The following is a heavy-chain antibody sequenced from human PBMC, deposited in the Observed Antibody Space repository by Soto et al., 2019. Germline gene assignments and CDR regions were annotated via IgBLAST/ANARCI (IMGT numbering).Heavy chain of an antibody. CDR3: AKFYCRGGICYGGGDY. D-gene: IGHD2-15*01. CDR1: GFTFSSYA. Sequence: GGSLRLSCAASGFTFSSYAMSWVRQAPGKGLEWVSAISGSGGSTYYADSVKGRFTISRDNSKNTLYLQMNSLRAEDTAVYYCAKFYCRGGICYGGGDYWGQGTLVTVSS. V-gene: IGHV3-23*01. CDR2: ISGSGGST. J-gene: IGHJ4*02.